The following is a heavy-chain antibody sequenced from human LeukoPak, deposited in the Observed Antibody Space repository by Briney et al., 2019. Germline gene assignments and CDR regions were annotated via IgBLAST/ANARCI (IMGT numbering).Heavy chain of an antibody. CDR3: ASPMTTVVTEYYFDY. V-gene: IGHV1-69*06. J-gene: IGHJ4*02. Sequence: GASVKASCKASGGTFSSYAISWVRQAPGQGLEWMGGIIPIFGTANYAQKFQGRVTITADKSTSTAYMELSSLGSEDTAVYYCASPMTTVVTEYYFDYWGQGTLVTVSS. D-gene: IGHD4-23*01. CDR2: IIPIFGTA. CDR1: GGTFSSYA.